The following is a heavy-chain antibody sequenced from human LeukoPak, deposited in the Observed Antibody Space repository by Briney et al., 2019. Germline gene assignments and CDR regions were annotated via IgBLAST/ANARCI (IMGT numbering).Heavy chain of an antibody. CDR1: GGSISSYY. Sequence: SETLSLTCTVSGGSISSYYWSWIRQPPGKGLEWIGYIYYSGSTNYNPSLKSRVTISVDTSKNQFSQKLSSVTAADTAVYYCARGPPMTTVTTYYYYYMDVWGKGTTVTVSS. CDR2: IYYSGST. D-gene: IGHD4-11*01. V-gene: IGHV4-59*01. J-gene: IGHJ6*03. CDR3: ARGPPMTTVTTYYYYYMDV.